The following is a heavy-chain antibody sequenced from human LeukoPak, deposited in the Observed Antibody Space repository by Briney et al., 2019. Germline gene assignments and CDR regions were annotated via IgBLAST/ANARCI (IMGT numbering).Heavy chain of an antibody. CDR1: GGSISSYY. V-gene: IGHV4-59*12. D-gene: IGHD5/OR15-5a*01. Sequence: SETLSLTCTVSGGSISSYYWSWIRQPPGKGLEWIGYIYYSGSTNYNPSLKSRVTISVDKSKNQFSLKLSSVTAADTAVYYCARDKSTLALDYWGQGTLVTVSS. J-gene: IGHJ4*02. CDR2: IYYSGST. CDR3: ARDKSTLALDY.